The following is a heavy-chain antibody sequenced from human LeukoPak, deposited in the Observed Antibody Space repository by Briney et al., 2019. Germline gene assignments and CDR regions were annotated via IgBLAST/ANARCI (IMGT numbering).Heavy chain of an antibody. D-gene: IGHD6-13*01. V-gene: IGHV1-2*02. CDR3: AKVAYSSSWYRY. CDR2: INPNSGGT. J-gene: IGHJ4*02. Sequence: ASVKVSCKASGYRFTGHYMHWVRQAPGQGLEWMGWINPNSGGTNYAQKFQGRVTMTRDTSISTAYMELSRLRSDDTAVYYCAKVAYSSSWYRYWGQGTLVTVSS. CDR1: GYRFTGHY.